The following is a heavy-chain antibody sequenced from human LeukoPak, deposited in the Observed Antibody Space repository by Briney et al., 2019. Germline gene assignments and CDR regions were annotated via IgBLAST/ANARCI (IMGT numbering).Heavy chain of an antibody. Sequence: PSETLSLTCTVSGGSISSGGYYWSWIRQRPGKGLEWIGYIYYSGSTYYNPSLKSRVTISVDTSKNQFSLKLSSVTAADTAVYYCACGDYVNNYGMDVWGQGTTVTVSS. CDR3: ACGDYVNNYGMDV. V-gene: IGHV4-31*03. J-gene: IGHJ6*02. CDR1: GGSISSGGYY. D-gene: IGHD4-17*01. CDR2: IYYSGST.